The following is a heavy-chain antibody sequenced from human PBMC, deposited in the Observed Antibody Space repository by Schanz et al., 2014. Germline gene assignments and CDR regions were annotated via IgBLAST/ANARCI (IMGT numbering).Heavy chain of an antibody. CDR1: GFTFTDHA. CDR2: MYINSGST. V-gene: IGHV3-23*04. Sequence: EVQLVESGGGLVQPGGSLRLTCLTSGFTFTDHAMSWVRQAPGKGLEWISSMYINSGSTQYADSVKGRFIISRDSSKNTLFPQMNSLRAEDTALYYCTRDRAYHSFDYWGQGTLVTVSS. CDR3: TRDRAYHSFDY. J-gene: IGHJ4*02. D-gene: IGHD1-26*01.